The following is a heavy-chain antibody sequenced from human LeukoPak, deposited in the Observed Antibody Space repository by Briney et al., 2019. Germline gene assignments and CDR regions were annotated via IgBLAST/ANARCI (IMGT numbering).Heavy chain of an antibody. J-gene: IGHJ4*02. V-gene: IGHV4-34*01. CDR2: INHSGST. Sequence: SETLSLTCAVYGGSFSGYYWSWIRQTPGKGLEWIGEINHSGSTNYNPSLTSRVTISADTSKNQFSLKLSSVTAADTAVYYCARTRYGSGSYYRWGQGTLVTVSS. CDR3: ARTRYGSGSYYR. CDR1: GGSFSGYY. D-gene: IGHD3-10*01.